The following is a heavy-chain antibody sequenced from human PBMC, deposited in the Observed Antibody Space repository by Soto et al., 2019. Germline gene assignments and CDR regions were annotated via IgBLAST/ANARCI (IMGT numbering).Heavy chain of an antibody. CDR3: ATQPGGGGY. D-gene: IGHD3-10*01. J-gene: IGHJ4*02. CDR2: IYSGGYT. V-gene: IGHV3-53*01. Sequence: EVQLVESGGGLIQPGGSLRLSCAVSGFTVSNNYMSWVRQAPGKGLEGVSVIYSGGYTAYGDSVKGRFTISRDNSKNTLHPKMKSLGAAAPPVFFWATQPGGGGYWGQGTLVTVSS. CDR1: GFTVSNNY.